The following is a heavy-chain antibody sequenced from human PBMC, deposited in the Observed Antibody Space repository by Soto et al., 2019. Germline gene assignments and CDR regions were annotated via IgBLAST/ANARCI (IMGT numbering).Heavy chain of an antibody. CDR3: ATGDYIWGSYRYTQNYYMDV. V-gene: IGHV3-23*01. D-gene: IGHD3-16*02. CDR1: GFTFSSYA. J-gene: IGHJ6*03. Sequence: GSLRLSCAASGFTFSSYAMSWVRQAPGKGLEWVSAIGGSGGSTYYADSVKGRFTISRDNSKNTLYLQMNSLRAEDTAVYYCATGDYIWGSYRYTQNYYMDVWGKGTTVTVSS. CDR2: IGGSGGST.